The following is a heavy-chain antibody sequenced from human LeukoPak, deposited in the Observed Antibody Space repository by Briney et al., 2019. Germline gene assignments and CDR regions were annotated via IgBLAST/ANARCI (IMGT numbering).Heavy chain of an antibody. J-gene: IGHJ5*02. Sequence: ASVKVSCKASGYTFTGYSMHWVRQAPGQGLEWMGWVSPNSGGTKYAQKFQGRVTMTRDTSISTAYMELTSLRSDDTAVYYCARDPGVTNWFDPWGQGTLVTVSS. CDR2: VSPNSGGT. V-gene: IGHV1-2*02. CDR1: GYTFTGYS. CDR3: ARDPGVTNWFDP. D-gene: IGHD2-21*02.